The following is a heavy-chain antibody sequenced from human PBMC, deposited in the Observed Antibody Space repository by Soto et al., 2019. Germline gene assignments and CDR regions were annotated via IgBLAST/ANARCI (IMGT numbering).Heavy chain of an antibody. V-gene: IGHV3-23*01. Sequence: PGGSLRLSCASSGFTFSSYAMGWARQAPGKGLEWVSAISGSGGSTYYADSVKGRFTISRDNSKNTLYLQVNSLRAEDTAVYYCAKVLTDIVVVVAATHAAFDIWGQGTMVTVSS. CDR2: ISGSGGST. D-gene: IGHD2-15*01. J-gene: IGHJ3*02. CDR1: GFTFSSYA. CDR3: AKVLTDIVVVVAATHAAFDI.